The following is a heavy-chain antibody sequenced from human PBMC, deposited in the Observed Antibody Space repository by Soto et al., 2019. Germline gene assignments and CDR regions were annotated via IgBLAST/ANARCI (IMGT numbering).Heavy chain of an antibody. CDR1: GESVSGNSAA. Sequence: PSQTLSLTCALSGESVSGNSAAWNWIRQSPSRGLEWLGRTYYRSWWYNNYAVSVKSRLTVTQDTSKNQFSLHLNSVTPEDTAVYYCARELPYYVSSDSYLDYWGQGALVTVSS. J-gene: IGHJ4*02. CDR3: ARELPYYVSSDSYLDY. V-gene: IGHV6-1*01. CDR2: TYYRSWWYN. D-gene: IGHD2-21*02.